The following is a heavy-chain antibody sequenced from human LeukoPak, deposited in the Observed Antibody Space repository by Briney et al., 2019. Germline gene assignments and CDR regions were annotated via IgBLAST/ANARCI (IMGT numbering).Heavy chain of an antibody. CDR1: GFSLTNYG. V-gene: IGHV3-21*01. CDR2: ISSSSAYI. Sequence: GGSLRLSCEASGFSLTNYGMDWVRQAPGKGLEWVSSISSSSAYIYYAASVRGRFTISRDNARNSLYLQMNSLRAEDTAVYYCARELSSSGYYFDSWGQGNLVTVSS. CDR3: ARELSSSGYYFDS. J-gene: IGHJ4*02. D-gene: IGHD5-18*01.